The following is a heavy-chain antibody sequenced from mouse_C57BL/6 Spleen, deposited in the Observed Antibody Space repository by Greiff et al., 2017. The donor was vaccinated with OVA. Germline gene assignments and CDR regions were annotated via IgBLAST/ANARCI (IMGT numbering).Heavy chain of an antibody. CDR2: IDPSDSYT. Sequence: QVQLQQPGAELVMPGASVKLSCKASGYTFTSYWMHWVKQRPGQGLEWIGEIDPSDSYTNYNQKFKGKSTLTVDKSSSTAYMQLSSLTSECSAVYYCSKSGTDYWGQGATLSVSS. CDR1: GYTFTSYW. CDR3: SKSGTDY. J-gene: IGHJ2*01. D-gene: IGHD3-3*01. V-gene: IGHV1-69*01.